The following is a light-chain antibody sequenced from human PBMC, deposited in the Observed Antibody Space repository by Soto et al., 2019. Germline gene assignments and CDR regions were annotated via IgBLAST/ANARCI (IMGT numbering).Light chain of an antibody. J-gene: IGKJ1*01. Sequence: DIQVTQSPSTLSASIGDRVTITFRASQTISTWLAWYQQKPGQAPKLLIHDASSLKSGVPSRFSGSGSGTEFTLTISSLQPDDFATYYCQQYHTYWTFGQGTKVDIK. CDR2: DAS. CDR3: QQYHTYWT. CDR1: QTISTW. V-gene: IGKV1-5*01.